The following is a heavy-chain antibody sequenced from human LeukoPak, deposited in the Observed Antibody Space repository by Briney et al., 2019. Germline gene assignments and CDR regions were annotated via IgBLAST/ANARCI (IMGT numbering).Heavy chain of an antibody. J-gene: IGHJ4*02. CDR1: GYTFTSYA. CDR2: INACNGNT. V-gene: IGHV1-3*01. D-gene: IGHD6-19*01. Sequence: ASVKVSCKASGYTFTSYAMHWVRQAPGQGLEWMGWINACNGNTKYSQKFQGRVTITRDTSASTAYMELSSLRSEDTAVYYCASHPTSGRWEQWLGLDYWGQGTLVTVSS. CDR3: ASHPTSGRWEQWLGLDY.